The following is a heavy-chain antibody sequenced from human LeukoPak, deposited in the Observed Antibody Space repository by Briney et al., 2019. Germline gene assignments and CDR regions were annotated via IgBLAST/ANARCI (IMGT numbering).Heavy chain of an antibody. CDR3: AREPYYYGSARYNWFDP. CDR2: IWDDGSNK. J-gene: IGHJ5*02. Sequence: PGGSVRLSCAASGFTFSSYGMHWVRQAPGKGLEWVAVIWDDGSNKYYADSVKGRFTISRDNSKNTLYLQMNSLRAEDTAVYYCAREPYYYGSARYNWFDPWGQGTLVTVSS. D-gene: IGHD3-10*01. V-gene: IGHV3-33*01. CDR1: GFTFSSYG.